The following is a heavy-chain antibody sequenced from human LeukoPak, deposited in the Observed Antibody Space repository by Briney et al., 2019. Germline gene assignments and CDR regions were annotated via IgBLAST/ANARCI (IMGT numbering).Heavy chain of an antibody. V-gene: IGHV4-30-2*05. CDR3: ARESERYYYGSGSYNPLDY. D-gene: IGHD3-10*01. J-gene: IGHJ4*02. Sequence: PSQTLSLTCTVSGGSISSGGYYWSWIRQPPGKGLEWIGYIYHSGSTYYNPSLKSRVTISVDTSKNQFSLKLSSVTAADTAVYYCARESERYYYGSGSYNPLDYWGQGTLVTVSS. CDR2: IYHSGST. CDR1: GGSISSGGYY.